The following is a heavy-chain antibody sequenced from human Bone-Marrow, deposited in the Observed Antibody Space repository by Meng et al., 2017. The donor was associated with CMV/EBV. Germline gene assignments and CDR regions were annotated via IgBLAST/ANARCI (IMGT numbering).Heavy chain of an antibody. V-gene: IGHV1-46*01. CDR3: AREVRVAARPLDY. Sequence: CTASGYTFTSYYMHWVRQDPGQGLEWMGIINPSGGSTSYAQKFQGRVTMTRDTSTSTVYMELSSLRSEDTAVYYCAREVRVAARPLDYWGQGTLVTVSS. D-gene: IGHD6-6*01. CDR1: GYTFTSYY. CDR2: INPSGGST. J-gene: IGHJ4*02.